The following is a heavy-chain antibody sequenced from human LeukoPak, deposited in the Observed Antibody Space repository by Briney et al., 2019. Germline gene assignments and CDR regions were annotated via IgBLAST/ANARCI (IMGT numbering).Heavy chain of an antibody. CDR3: AGGFDSSGYYYQPYYYYYMDV. V-gene: IGHV1-2*02. CDR2: INPNSGGT. J-gene: IGHJ6*03. CDR1: GYTFTGYY. Sequence: GASVKVSCKASGYTFTGYYMHWVRQAPGQGLEWMGWINPNSGGTNYAQEFQGRVTMTRDTSISTAYMELSRLRSDDTAVYYCAGGFDSSGYYYQPYYYYYMDVWGKGTTVTVSS. D-gene: IGHD3-22*01.